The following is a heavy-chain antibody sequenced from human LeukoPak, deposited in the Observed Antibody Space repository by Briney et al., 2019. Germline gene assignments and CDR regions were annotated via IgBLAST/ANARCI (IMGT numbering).Heavy chain of an antibody. V-gene: IGHV3-7*01. Sequence: GGSLRLSCAASGFTFSTYAMSWVRQAPGKGLEWVANIKQDGSEKYYVDSVKGRFTISRDNAKNSLYLQMNSLRAEDTAVYYCARDWRAVHYGIYYYYGMDVWGQGTTVTVSS. CDR3: ARDWRAVHYGIYYYYGMDV. CDR2: IKQDGSEK. CDR1: GFTFSTYA. J-gene: IGHJ6*02. D-gene: IGHD3-16*01.